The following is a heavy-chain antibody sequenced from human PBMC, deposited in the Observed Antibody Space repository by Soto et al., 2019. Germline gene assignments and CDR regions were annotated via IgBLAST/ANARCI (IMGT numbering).Heavy chain of an antibody. D-gene: IGHD6-6*01. CDR2: ISFDGSKK. Sequence: GGSLRLSCAASGFTFNSYGMHWVRQAPGRGLEWVAVISFDGSKKYYADSVKGRFTISRDNSKNRLYLQMNSLRPEDTAVYYCAKDRPLHSSYSSALDVWGQGTAVTVSS. CDR1: GFTFNSYG. J-gene: IGHJ6*02. V-gene: IGHV3-30*18. CDR3: AKDRPLHSSYSSALDV.